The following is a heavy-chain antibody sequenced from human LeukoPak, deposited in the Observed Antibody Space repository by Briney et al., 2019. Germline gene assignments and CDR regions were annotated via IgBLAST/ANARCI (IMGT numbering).Heavy chain of an antibody. Sequence: GGSLRLSCAASGFTFSSYSMNWVRQAPGKGLEWVSSISSSSSYIYYADSVKGRFTISRDNAKNSLYLQMNSLRAEETAVYYCARDSSSWYVSAFYFDYWGQGTLVTVSS. J-gene: IGHJ4*02. D-gene: IGHD6-13*01. CDR1: GFTFSSYS. CDR2: ISSSSSYI. V-gene: IGHV3-21*01. CDR3: ARDSSSWYVSAFYFDY.